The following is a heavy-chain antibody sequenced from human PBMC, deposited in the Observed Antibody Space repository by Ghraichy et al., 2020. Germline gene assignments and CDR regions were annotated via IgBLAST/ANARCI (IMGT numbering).Heavy chain of an antibody. V-gene: IGHV3-7*03. CDR3: ARKLYYYDSSGAGWFDP. CDR2: INQDGSAK. CDR1: GFTFSTYW. Sequence: GGSLRLSCAASGFTFSTYWMSWVRQAPGKGLEWVANINQDGSAKQYVDSVKGRLTISRDNAKNSLFLQMKSLTAEDTAVYYCARKLYYYDSSGAGWFDPWGQGTLVNVSS. J-gene: IGHJ5*02. D-gene: IGHD3-22*01.